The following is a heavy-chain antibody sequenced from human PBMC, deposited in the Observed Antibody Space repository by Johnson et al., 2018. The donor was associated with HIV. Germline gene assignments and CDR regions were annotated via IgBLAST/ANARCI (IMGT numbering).Heavy chain of an antibody. Sequence: QMQLVESGGGVVQPGRSLRLSCAASGFTFSTYGMHWVRQAPGKGLEWVSVIYSGGSTYYADSVKGRLTISRDNSKNTLYLQMNSLRAEDTAVYYCARDLPAIAARPGGAFDIWGQGTMVTVSS. CDR3: ARDLPAIAARPGGAFDI. CDR2: IYSGGST. D-gene: IGHD6-6*01. J-gene: IGHJ3*02. V-gene: IGHV3-NL1*01. CDR1: GFTFSTYG.